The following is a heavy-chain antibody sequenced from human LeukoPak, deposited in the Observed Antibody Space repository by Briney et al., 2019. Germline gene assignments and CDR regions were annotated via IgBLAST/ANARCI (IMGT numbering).Heavy chain of an antibody. D-gene: IGHD3-10*01. V-gene: IGHV3-48*03. CDR2: ISSSGSTI. J-gene: IGHJ4*02. Sequence: GGSLSLSCAASGFTFSSYEMNWVRQAPGKGLEWVSYISSSGSTIYYADSVKGRFTISRDNAENSLYLQMSSLRAEDTAVYYCARESWATDYWGQGTLVTVSS. CDR1: GFTFSSYE. CDR3: ARESWATDY.